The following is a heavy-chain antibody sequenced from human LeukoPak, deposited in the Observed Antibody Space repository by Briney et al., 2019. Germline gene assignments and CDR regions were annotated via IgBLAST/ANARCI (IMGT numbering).Heavy chain of an antibody. CDR2: INHSGST. CDR3: ARGPRWYSSGWYTAPYYFDY. D-gene: IGHD6-19*01. J-gene: IGHJ4*02. CDR1: GGSFSGYY. Sequence: PSETLSLTCAVYGGSFSGYYWSWIRQPPGKGLEWIGEINHSGSTNYNPSLKSRVTISVDTSKNQFSLKLSSVTAADTAVYYCARGPRWYSSGWYTAPYYFDYWGQGTLVTVSS. V-gene: IGHV4-34*01.